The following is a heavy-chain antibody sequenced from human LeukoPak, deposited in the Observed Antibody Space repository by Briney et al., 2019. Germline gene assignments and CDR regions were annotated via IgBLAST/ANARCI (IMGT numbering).Heavy chain of an antibody. CDR1: GGSISSYY. D-gene: IGHD3-10*01. CDR2: IYYSGRT. Sequence: PSETLSLTCTVSGGSISSYYWSWIRQPPGKGLEWIGYIYYSGRTNYNPSLKSRVTISVDTSKSHFSLNLSSVTAADTAVYYCARGGSGSYSAYYFDYWGQGTLVNVSS. J-gene: IGHJ4*02. CDR3: ARGGSGSYSAYYFDY. V-gene: IGHV4-59*01.